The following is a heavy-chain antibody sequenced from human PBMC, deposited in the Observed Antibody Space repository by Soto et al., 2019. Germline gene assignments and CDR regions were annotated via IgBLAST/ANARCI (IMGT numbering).Heavy chain of an antibody. V-gene: IGHV1-2*02. J-gene: IGHJ4*02. CDR3: VRSAEYSGSYYFDY. Sequence: ASAKVSCKASGYTFTGSYLDWVRQAQGQGLEWMGWIHSNSDATRNAQKFQGRVTMTRNTYISTPFMELSRLGSDDTAVYFCVRSAEYSGSYYFDYWGQGTPVTVSS. CDR2: IHSNSDAT. CDR1: GYTFTGSY. D-gene: IGHD6-13*01.